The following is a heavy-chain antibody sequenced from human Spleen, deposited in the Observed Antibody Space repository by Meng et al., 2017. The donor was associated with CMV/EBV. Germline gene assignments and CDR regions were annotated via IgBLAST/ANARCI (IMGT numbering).Heavy chain of an antibody. Sequence: APVKVSCKASGYTFSSYGISWVRQAPGQGLEWMGWISPYGDTKYAQNLQDRVTMTTETSTSTAYMELRSLRSDDTAVYYCAREGDTQRGYYSPFDYWGQGTLVTVSS. CDR3: AREGDTQRGYYSPFDY. CDR1: GYTFSSYG. D-gene: IGHD2-15*01. J-gene: IGHJ4*02. V-gene: IGHV1-18*01. CDR2: ISPYGDT.